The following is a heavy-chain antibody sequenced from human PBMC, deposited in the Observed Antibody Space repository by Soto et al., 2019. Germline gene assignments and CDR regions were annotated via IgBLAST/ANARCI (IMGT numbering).Heavy chain of an antibody. J-gene: IGHJ4*01. CDR3: ARVDASGPSN. D-gene: IGHD2-15*01. CDR1: GGSISSGGYY. Sequence: SETLSLTCTVSGGSISSGGYYWSWIRQYPGKGLEWIGYIHYTGGTNYNLSLESRVTISIDTSKNQFSLNLRSVTAADTAVYYCARVDASGPSNWGQGTLVTVSS. V-gene: IGHV4-31*03. CDR2: IHYTGGT.